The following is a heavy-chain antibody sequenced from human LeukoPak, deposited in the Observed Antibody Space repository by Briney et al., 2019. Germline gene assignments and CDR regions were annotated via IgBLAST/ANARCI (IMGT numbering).Heavy chain of an antibody. CDR1: GFTVSSYA. V-gene: IGHV3-23*01. CDR2: ISGSGGST. J-gene: IGHJ4*02. Sequence: GGSLRLSCAASGFTVSSYAMSWVRQPPGKGLEWVSAISGSGGSTYYADSVKGRFTISRDNSKNTLYLQMNSLRAEDTAVYYCAKSPLEWLPYYFDYWGQGTLVTVSS. CDR3: AKSPLEWLPYYFDY. D-gene: IGHD3-3*01.